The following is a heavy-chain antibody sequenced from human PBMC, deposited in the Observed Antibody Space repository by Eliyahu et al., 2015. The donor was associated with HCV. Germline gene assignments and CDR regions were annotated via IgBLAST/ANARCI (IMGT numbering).Heavy chain of an antibody. CDR2: IYYSGST. CDR3: ARHFAYYYDSNDAFDI. V-gene: IGHV4-39*01. Sequence: QLQLQESGPGLVKPSETLSLTCTVSGGSISSSSYYWGWIRQPPGKGLEWIGSIYYSGSTYYNPSLKSRVTISVDTSKNQFSLKLSSVTAADTAVYYCARHFAYYYDSNDAFDIWGQGTMVTVSS. J-gene: IGHJ3*02. D-gene: IGHD3-22*01. CDR1: GGSISSSSYY.